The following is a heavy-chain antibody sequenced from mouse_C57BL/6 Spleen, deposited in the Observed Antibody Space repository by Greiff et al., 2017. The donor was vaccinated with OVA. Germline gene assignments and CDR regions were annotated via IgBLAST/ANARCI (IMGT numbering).Heavy chain of an antibody. CDR1: GYTFTSYW. D-gene: IGHD2-5*01. V-gene: IGHV1-69*01. Sequence: QVQLQQPGAEPVMPGASVKLSCKASGYTFTSYWMHWVKQRPGQGLEWIGEIDPSDSYTNYNQKFKGKSTLTVDKSSSTAYMQLSSLTSEDSAVYYCARWSNYFYWGQGTTLTVSS. J-gene: IGHJ2*01. CDR3: ARWSNYFY. CDR2: IDPSDSYT.